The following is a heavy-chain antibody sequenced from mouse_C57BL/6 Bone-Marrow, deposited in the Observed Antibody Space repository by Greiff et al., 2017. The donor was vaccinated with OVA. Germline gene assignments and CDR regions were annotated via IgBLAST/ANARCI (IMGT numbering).Heavy chain of an antibody. Sequence: VKLMESGPELVKPGASVKLSCKASGYTFTSYDINWVKQRPGQGLEWIGWIYPRDGSTKYNEKFKGQATLTVDPSSSTAYMELHSLTSEDSAVYFCARGAYYGSSCGYFDYWGQGTTLTVSS. CDR3: ARGAYYGSSCGYFDY. V-gene: IGHV1-85*01. D-gene: IGHD1-1*01. CDR2: IYPRDGST. J-gene: IGHJ2*01. CDR1: GYTFTSYD.